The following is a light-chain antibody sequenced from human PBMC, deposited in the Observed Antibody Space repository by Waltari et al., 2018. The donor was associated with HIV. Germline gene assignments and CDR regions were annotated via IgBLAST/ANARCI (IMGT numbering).Light chain of an antibody. J-gene: IGLJ2*01. Sequence: QSVLTPPPSVPGAPGQRVTISWTGTNSNIGACNDVNWYQQFPGSVPTLLIYDNTNRPSGVPDRFSCSKSGTSASLAISGLQAEDEADYYGQSYDSSLKVIFGGGTKVTVL. V-gene: IGLV1-40*01. CDR3: QSYDSSLKVI. CDR2: DNT. CDR1: NSNIGACND.